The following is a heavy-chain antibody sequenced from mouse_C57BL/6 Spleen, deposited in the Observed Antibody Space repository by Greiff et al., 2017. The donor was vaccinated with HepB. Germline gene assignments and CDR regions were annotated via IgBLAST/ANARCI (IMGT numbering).Heavy chain of an antibody. V-gene: IGHV1-69*01. CDR1: GYTFTSYW. D-gene: IGHD1-1*01. CDR3: ARGGPYYGSSYAAMDY. Sequence: VQLQQPGAELVMPGASVKLSCKASGYTFTSYWMHWVKQRPGQGLEWIGEIDPSDSYTNYNQKFKGKSTLTVDKSSSTAYMQLSSLTSEDSAVYYCARGGPYYGSSYAAMDYWGQGTSVTVSS. CDR2: IDPSDSYT. J-gene: IGHJ4*01.